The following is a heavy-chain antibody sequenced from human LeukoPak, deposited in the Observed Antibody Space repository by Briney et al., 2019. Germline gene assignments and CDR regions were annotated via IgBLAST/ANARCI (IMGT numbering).Heavy chain of an antibody. V-gene: IGHV1-18*01. CDR2: ISAQHGQT. CDR1: GYSENFYG. Sequence: GASVKVSCKTSGYSENFYGITWVRQVAGQELEWMGWISAQHGQTEYAPNSQDRVTMTTDTYTNTAYMELRSLRSDDTAVYYCAGSLGYCTSNVCYLKYWGQGTLVTVSP. D-gene: IGHD2-8*01. CDR3: AGSLGYCTSNVCYLKY. J-gene: IGHJ4*02.